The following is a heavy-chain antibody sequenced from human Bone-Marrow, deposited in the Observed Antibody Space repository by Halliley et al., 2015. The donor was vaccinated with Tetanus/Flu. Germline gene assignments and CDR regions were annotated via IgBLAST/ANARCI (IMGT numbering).Heavy chain of an antibody. CDR3: ARLRGYSYGYHFDY. CDR2: PGDPDT. Sequence: PGDPDTRYSPAFQGQVTTPADKSISTAYLQWSALKASDTAPYYCARLRGYSYGYHFDYWGQGTLVTVSS. V-gene: IGHV5-51*01. D-gene: IGHD5-18*01. J-gene: IGHJ4*02.